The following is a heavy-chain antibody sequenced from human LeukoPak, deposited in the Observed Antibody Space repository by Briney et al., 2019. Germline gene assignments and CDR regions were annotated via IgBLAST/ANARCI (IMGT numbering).Heavy chain of an antibody. D-gene: IGHD5-12*01. Sequence: ASVKVSCKTSGYTITSYYMFWVRQAPGQGLEWMGIINPSGGSTSYAQKFQGRVTMTRDTSTSTVYMELSSLRSEDTAVYYCARDRPEMASDYWGQGTLVTVSS. CDR3: ARDRPEMASDY. CDR1: GYTITSYY. V-gene: IGHV1-46*01. J-gene: IGHJ4*02. CDR2: INPSGGST.